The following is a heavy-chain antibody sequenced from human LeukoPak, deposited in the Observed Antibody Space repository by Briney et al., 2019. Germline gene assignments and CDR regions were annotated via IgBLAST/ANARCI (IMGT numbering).Heavy chain of an antibody. CDR3: ARVRIQLWSSKYYFDY. V-gene: IGHV4-59*12. CDR2: IYYSGST. D-gene: IGHD5-18*01. Sequence: PSETLSLTCTVSGGSISSYYWSWIRQPPGKGLEWIGYIYYSGSTNYNPSLKSRVTISVDTSKNQFSLKLSSVTAADTAVYYCARVRIQLWSSKYYFDYWGQGTLVTVSS. CDR1: GGSISSYY. J-gene: IGHJ4*02.